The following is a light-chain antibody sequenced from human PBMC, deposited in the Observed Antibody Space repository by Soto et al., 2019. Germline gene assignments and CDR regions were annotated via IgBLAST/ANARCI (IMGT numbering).Light chain of an antibody. Sequence: EIVMTQSPATLSVSPGERATLSCRASQSVSSILAWYQQKPGQAPRLLIYGASTRATGIPARFSGSGSGTEFTLTISSLQSEDSAVYYCQQYYNWPLTFGGGTKVEIK. CDR3: QQYYNWPLT. J-gene: IGKJ4*01. V-gene: IGKV3-15*01. CDR2: GAS. CDR1: QSVSSI.